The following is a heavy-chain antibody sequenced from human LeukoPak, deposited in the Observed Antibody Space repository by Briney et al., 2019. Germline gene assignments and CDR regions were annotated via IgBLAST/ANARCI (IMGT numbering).Heavy chain of an antibody. CDR1: GYTFTSYG. CDR3: ARELGIAAAGALDY. Sequence: GASVKVSCKASGYTFTSYGSSWVRQAPGQGLEWMGLISAYNGNTNYAQKLQGRVTMTTDTSTSTAYMELRSLRSDDTAVYYCARELGIAAAGALDYWGQGTLVTVSS. CDR2: ISAYNGNT. D-gene: IGHD6-13*01. J-gene: IGHJ4*02. V-gene: IGHV1-18*01.